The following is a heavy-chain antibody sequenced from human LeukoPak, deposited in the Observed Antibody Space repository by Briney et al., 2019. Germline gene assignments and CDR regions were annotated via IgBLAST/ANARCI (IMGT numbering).Heavy chain of an antibody. CDR2: INAANGNT. CDR1: GYTFTTHT. D-gene: IGHD3-3*01. Sequence: ASVKVSCKASGYTFTTHTIHWVRQAPGQRLEWMGWINAANGNTKYSQEFQDRVTITRDTSASTAYMELSSLRSEDMAVYYCARARYETRIWPKSRYDYYHYMDVWGKGTTVTVSS. CDR3: ARARYETRIWPKSRYDYYHYMDV. J-gene: IGHJ6*03. V-gene: IGHV1-3*03.